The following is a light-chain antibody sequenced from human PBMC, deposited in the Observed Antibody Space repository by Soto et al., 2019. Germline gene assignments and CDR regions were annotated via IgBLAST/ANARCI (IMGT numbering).Light chain of an antibody. V-gene: IGLV2-14*01. CDR2: EVS. Sequence: QSVLTQPASVSGSPGQSITISCTGTSSDVGGYNYVSWYQQHPGKAPKLMIYEVSNRPSGVSNRFSGYKSGNTASLTISGLQAEDEADYDCSSYTSSSTLVVFGGGTKLTVL. CDR1: SSDVGGYNY. CDR3: SSYTSSSTLVV. J-gene: IGLJ2*01.